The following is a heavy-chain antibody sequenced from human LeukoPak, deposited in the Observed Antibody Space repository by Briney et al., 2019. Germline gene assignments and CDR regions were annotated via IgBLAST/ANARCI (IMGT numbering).Heavy chain of an antibody. CDR1: GFTVSSNY. V-gene: IGHV3-53*01. D-gene: IGHD1-26*01. Sequence: GGSLRLSCAASGFTVSSNYMSWVRQAPGKGLEWVSVIYSGGSTYYADSVKGRFTISRDNSKNTLYLQMNSLRAEDTAVYYRARETRGSYSLDYWGQGTLVTVSS. J-gene: IGHJ4*02. CDR2: IYSGGST. CDR3: ARETRGSYSLDY.